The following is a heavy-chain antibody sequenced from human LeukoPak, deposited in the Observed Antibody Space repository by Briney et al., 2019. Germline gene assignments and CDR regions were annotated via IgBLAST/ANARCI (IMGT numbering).Heavy chain of an antibody. J-gene: IGHJ4*01. CDR2: IQYDDSIE. V-gene: IGHV3-30*02. Sequence: HPGGSLRLSCAASGFTFSTFGMNWVRQAPDKGLEWVAFIQYDDSIEYYADSVKGRLTISRDNSKNTLYLQMNSLTGDDTAVYYCAKDQGVVGSYDYWGHGTLVTVSS. CDR3: AKDQGVVGSYDY. CDR1: GFTFSTFG. D-gene: IGHD3-10*01.